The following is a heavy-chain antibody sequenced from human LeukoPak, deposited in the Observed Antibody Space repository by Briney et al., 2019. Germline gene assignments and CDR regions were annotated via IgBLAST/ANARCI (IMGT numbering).Heavy chain of an antibody. CDR1: GFTFSDYY. D-gene: IGHD3-10*01. CDR2: ISIGSSYT. J-gene: IGHJ4*01. V-gene: IGHV3-11*05. CDR3: ARGGYYNSGSTDY. Sequence: PGGSLRLSCVGSGFTFSDYYMSWVRQAPGKGVEWVPYISIGSSYTNYAASVKARFTISRDNAKNSLYLQMNSLRAEDTAVYYCARGGYYNSGSTDYWGHGTLVTVSS.